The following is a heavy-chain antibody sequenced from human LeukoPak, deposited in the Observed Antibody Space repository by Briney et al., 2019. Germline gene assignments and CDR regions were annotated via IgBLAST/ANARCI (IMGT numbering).Heavy chain of an antibody. Sequence: PGGSLRLSCAASGLVFSTYTMSWVRQAPGKGLEWVSSTTPSTDSTNYADSVQGRFTISRDNAKNSLYLQMNSLRAEDTAVYYCARVPRDILLYYYYYMDVWGKGTTVTVSS. CDR1: GLVFSTYT. CDR3: ARVPRDILLYYYYYMDV. J-gene: IGHJ6*03. CDR2: TTPSTDST. V-gene: IGHV3-21*01. D-gene: IGHD5/OR15-5a*01.